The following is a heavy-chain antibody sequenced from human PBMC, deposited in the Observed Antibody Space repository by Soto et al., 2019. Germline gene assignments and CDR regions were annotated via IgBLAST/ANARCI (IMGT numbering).Heavy chain of an antibody. V-gene: IGHV1-8*01. D-gene: IGHD3-3*01. CDR1: GYTFTSYD. CDR3: ARRRRRFWSGYMDV. CDR2: MNPNSGNT. J-gene: IGHJ6*04. Sequence: SSVKVSCKASGYTFTSYDISWVRQATGQGLEWMGWMNPNSGNTGYAQKFQGRVTMTRNTSISTAYMELSSLRSEDTAVYYCARRRRRFWSGYMDVWGKGTTVTVSS.